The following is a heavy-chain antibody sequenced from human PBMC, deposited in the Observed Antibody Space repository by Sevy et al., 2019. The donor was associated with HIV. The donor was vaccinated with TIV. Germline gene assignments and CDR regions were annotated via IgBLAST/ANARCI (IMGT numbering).Heavy chain of an antibody. CDR1: GFTFSSYS. J-gene: IGHJ3*02. Sequence: GGSLRLSCAASGFTFSSYSMNGVRQAPRKGLEWVSSISSSSSYIYYADSVKGRFTISRDNAKNSLYLQMNSLRAEDTAVYYCAREIAATGTDAFDIWGQGTMVTVSS. CDR2: ISSSSSYI. CDR3: AREIAATGTDAFDI. D-gene: IGHD6-13*01. V-gene: IGHV3-21*01.